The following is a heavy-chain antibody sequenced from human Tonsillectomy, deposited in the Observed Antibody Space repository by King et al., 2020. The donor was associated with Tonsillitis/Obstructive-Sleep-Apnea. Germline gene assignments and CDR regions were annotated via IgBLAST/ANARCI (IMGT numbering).Heavy chain of an antibody. CDR1: GYTFTSYD. Sequence: VQLVQSGAEVKKPGASVKVSCKASGYTFTSYDITWVRQAPGQGLEWMGWSRPNNGDTNYAQKLQGRVTMTSDTSTSTAYMELRSLRSDDTAVSYCARYYYDMSGYYHGYFHHWGQGTLVTVSS. J-gene: IGHJ1*01. V-gene: IGHV1-18*01. CDR3: ARYYYDMSGYYHGYFHH. CDR2: SRPNNGDT. D-gene: IGHD3-22*01.